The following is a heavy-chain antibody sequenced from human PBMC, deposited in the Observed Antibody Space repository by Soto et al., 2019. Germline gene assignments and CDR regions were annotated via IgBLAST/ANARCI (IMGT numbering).Heavy chain of an antibody. Sequence: TWTISADSIRPYYWIWFRQPAGKKLEWIWRIYTSGTTNYNPSLKSRVTMSVDTSNNQFSLKLTSVTAADTALYFCASGVIAAAGNQLDSWA. V-gene: IGHV4-4*07. J-gene: IGHJ5*01. CDR1: ADSIRPYY. CDR2: IYTSGTT. CDR3: ASGVIAAAGNQLDS. D-gene: IGHD6-13*01.